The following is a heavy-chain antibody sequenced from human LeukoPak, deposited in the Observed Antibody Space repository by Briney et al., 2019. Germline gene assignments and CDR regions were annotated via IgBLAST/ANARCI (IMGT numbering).Heavy chain of an antibody. J-gene: IGHJ1*01. D-gene: IGHD3-22*01. CDR2: ISSSSSTI. CDR1: GFTFSYYS. Sequence: PGGSLRLSCAASGFTFSYYSMNWVRQAPGKGLEWVSYISSSSSTIYYADSVKGRFTISRDNAKNSLYLQMNSLRAEDTAVYYCARGPRGYDSSGYPEFFQHWGQGPLVTVSS. CDR3: ARGPRGYDSSGYPEFFQH. V-gene: IGHV3-48*01.